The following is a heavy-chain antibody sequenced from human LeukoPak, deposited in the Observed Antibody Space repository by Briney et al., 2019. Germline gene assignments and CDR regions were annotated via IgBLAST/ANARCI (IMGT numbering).Heavy chain of an antibody. CDR3: AREWEPLWWFDP. D-gene: IGHD1-26*01. CDR1: GGSISSGSYY. V-gene: IGHV4-61*02. CDR2: IYTSGST. Sequence: PSETLSLTCTVSGGSISSGSYYWSWIRQPAGKGLEWIGRIYTSGSTNYNPSLKSRVTISVDTSKNQFSLKLSSVTAADTAVYYCAREWEPLWWFDPWGQGTLVTVSS. J-gene: IGHJ5*02.